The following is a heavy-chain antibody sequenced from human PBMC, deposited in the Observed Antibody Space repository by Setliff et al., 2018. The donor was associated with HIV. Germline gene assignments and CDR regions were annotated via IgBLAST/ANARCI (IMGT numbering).Heavy chain of an antibody. D-gene: IGHD6-19*01. J-gene: IGHJ4*02. CDR2: IKSKTHGGTT. CDR3: TTVEGGWYSH. Sequence: LRLSCAASGFSFNNAWMSWVRQAPGKGLEWIGRIKSKTHGGTTDYGAPAQGRFTISRDDSKNTLYLQMNSLKTEDTAVYYCTTVEGGWYSHWGQGTLVTVSS. V-gene: IGHV3-15*01. CDR1: GFSFNNAW.